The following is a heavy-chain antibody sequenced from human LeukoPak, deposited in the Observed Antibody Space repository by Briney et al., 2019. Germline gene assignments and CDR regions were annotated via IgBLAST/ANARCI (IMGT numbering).Heavy chain of an antibody. CDR3: ARAWGIAARPVGY. CDR2: MNPNSGNT. V-gene: IGHV1-8*02. D-gene: IGHD6-6*01. Sequence: ASVKVSCKASGYTFTGYYMHWVRQATGQGLEWMGWMNPNSGNTGYAQKFQGRVTMTRNTSISTAYMELSSLRSEDTAVYYCARAWGIAARPVGYWGQGTLVTVSS. J-gene: IGHJ4*02. CDR1: GYTFTGYY.